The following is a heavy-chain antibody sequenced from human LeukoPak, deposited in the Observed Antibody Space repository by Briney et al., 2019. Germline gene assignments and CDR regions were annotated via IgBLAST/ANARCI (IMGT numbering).Heavy chain of an antibody. V-gene: IGHV4-39*01. D-gene: IGHD1-26*01. CDR1: GGSISSSSYY. Sequence: PSEILSLTCTVSGGSISSSSYYWGWIRQPPGKGLEWIGSIYYSGSTYYNPSLKSRVTISVDTSKNQFSLKLSSVTAADTAVYYCARLVGASAFDIWGQGTMVTVSS. CDR3: ARLVGASAFDI. J-gene: IGHJ3*02. CDR2: IYYSGST.